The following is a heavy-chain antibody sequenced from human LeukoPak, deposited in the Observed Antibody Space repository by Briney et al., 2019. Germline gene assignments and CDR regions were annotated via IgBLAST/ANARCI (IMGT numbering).Heavy chain of an antibody. J-gene: IGHJ4*02. CDR3: ASLGRGYSYGPRFDY. CDR1: GGSISSGSYY. V-gene: IGHV4-61*02. Sequence: SETLSLTCTVSGGSISSGSYYWSWIRQPAGKGLEWIVRIYTSGSTNYNPSLKSRVTISVDTSKNQYSLKLSSVTAADTAVYYCASLGRGYSYGPRFDYWGQGTLVTVSS. D-gene: IGHD5-18*01. CDR2: IYTSGST.